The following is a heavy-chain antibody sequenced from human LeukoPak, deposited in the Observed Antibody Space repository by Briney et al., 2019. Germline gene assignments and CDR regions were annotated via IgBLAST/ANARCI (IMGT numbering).Heavy chain of an antibody. D-gene: IGHD3-9*01. CDR1: GFTFSSYA. Sequence: GGSLRLSCAASGFTFSSYAMSWVRQAPGKGLEWVGRIKSDIDGGTIDYAAPVKGRFTMSRDDSQNTLYLQMNSLQTEDTAVYDCPTQEGPPIFDLCYFDLWGRGTLVTVSS. CDR2: IKSDIDGGTI. V-gene: IGHV3-15*01. J-gene: IGHJ2*01. CDR3: PTQEGPPIFDLCYFDL.